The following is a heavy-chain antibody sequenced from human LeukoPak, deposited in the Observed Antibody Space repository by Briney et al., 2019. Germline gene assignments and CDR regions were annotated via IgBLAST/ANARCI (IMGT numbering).Heavy chain of an antibody. J-gene: IGHJ6*04. D-gene: IGHD6-19*01. Sequence: SVKVSCKASGGTFSSYAISWVRQAPGQGLEWMGGIIPIFGTANYAQKFQGRVTITADKSTSTAYMELSSLRSEDTAVYYCARGRGGYSSGWYPYYYYGMDVWGKGTTVTVSS. CDR1: GGTFSSYA. V-gene: IGHV1-69*06. CDR2: IIPIFGTA. CDR3: ARGRGGYSSGWYPYYYYGMDV.